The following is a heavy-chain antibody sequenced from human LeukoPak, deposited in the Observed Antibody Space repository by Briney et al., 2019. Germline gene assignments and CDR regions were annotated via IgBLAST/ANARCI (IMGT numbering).Heavy chain of an antibody. D-gene: IGHD6-19*01. J-gene: IGHJ4*02. V-gene: IGHV1-18*01. Sequence: GASVKVSCKASGYTFTHHGISWVRQAPGQGLEGMAWISCYNGATHYAQKFQGRVTLTTDTSTTTAFMELRSLRSDDTAVYYCARDPTNTSGRYAYFDSWGQGTLVTVSS. CDR2: ISCYNGAT. CDR3: ARDPTNTSGRYAYFDS. CDR1: GYTFTHHG.